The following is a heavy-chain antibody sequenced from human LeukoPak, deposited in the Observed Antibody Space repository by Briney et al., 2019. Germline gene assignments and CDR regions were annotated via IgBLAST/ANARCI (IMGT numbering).Heavy chain of an antibody. J-gene: IGHJ4*02. CDR3: ARDERYSYGNQHRLAY. D-gene: IGHD5-18*01. CDR2: MNPNSGNT. V-gene: IGHV1-8*01. Sequence: ASVKVSCKASGYTFTSYDINWVRQATGQGLEWMGWMNPNSGNTGYAQKFQGRVTMTRNTTISTAYMELSSLRSEDTAVYYCARDERYSYGNQHRLAYWGQGTLVTVSS. CDR1: GYTFTSYD.